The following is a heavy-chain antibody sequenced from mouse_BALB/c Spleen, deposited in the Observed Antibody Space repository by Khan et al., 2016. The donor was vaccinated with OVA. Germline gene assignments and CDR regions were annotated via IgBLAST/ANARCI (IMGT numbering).Heavy chain of an antibody. J-gene: IGHJ3*01. CDR3: TRGGYGGFAY. CDR1: GYAFTKYQ. D-gene: IGHD1-1*02. V-gene: IGHV1S81*02. CDR2: INPSNGGT. Sequence: QVRLQQSGAELVKPGASVKLSCKASGYAFTKYQMYWVKQRPGQGLEWIGEINPSNGGTNFNEKFTSTATLTVDKSSSTVYMPLSSLTSEDSAVYDCTRGGYGGFAYWGRGTLVTVSA.